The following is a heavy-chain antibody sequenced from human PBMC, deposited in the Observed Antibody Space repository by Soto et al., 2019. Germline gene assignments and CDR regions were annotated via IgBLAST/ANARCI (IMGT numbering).Heavy chain of an antibody. J-gene: IGHJ5*02. Sequence: QVQLVQSGAEVKKPGSSVKVSCKASGGTFSSYAISWVRQAPGQGLEWMGGIIPIFGTANYAQKFQGRFTITADKSTSTAYMELSSLRSEDTAVYSCARAKDAAMTPEGWFDPWGQGSLVTVSS. CDR2: IIPIFGTA. V-gene: IGHV1-69*06. D-gene: IGHD5-18*01. CDR1: GGTFSSYA. CDR3: ARAKDAAMTPEGWFDP.